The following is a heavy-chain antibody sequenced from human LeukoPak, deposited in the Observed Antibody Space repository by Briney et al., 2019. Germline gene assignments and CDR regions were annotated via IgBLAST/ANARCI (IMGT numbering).Heavy chain of an antibody. J-gene: IGHJ1*01. CDR1: GGTFSSYA. CDR2: IIPIFGTA. D-gene: IGHD2-15*01. Sequence: SVKVSCKASGGTFSSYAISWVRQAPGQGLEWMGGIIPIFGTANYAQKFQGRVTITADESTSTAYMELSSLRSEDTAVYYCARAWFCCSGGSCYSRYFQHWGQGTLVTVSS. CDR3: ARAWFCCSGGSCYSRYFQH. V-gene: IGHV1-69*13.